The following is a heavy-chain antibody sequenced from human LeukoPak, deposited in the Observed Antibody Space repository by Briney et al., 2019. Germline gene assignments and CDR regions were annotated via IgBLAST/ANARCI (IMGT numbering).Heavy chain of an antibody. V-gene: IGHV1-18*01. CDR1: GYTFTSYG. CDR3: ARIAAGQIYFDY. J-gene: IGHJ4*02. D-gene: IGHD6-6*01. CDR2: ISAYNGNT. Sequence: ASVKVSCKASGYTFTSYGISWVRQAPGQGLEWMGWISAYNGNTNYAQKLQGSVTMTTDTSTSTAYMELRSLRSDDTAVYYCARIAAGQIYFDYWGQGTLVTVSS.